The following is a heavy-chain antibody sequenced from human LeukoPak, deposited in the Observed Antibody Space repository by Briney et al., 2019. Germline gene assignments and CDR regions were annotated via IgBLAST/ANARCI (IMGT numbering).Heavy chain of an antibody. J-gene: IGHJ5*02. CDR1: GFTFNDYY. Sequence: GGSLRLSCAASGFTFNDYYMSWIRQAPGKGLEWLSYINIGGTNTHYADSVKGRFTISRDNAEKSLYLEMNNLRAEDTAVYYCATDGAGLDTWGQGVLVTVSS. CDR2: INIGGTNT. CDR3: ATDGAGLDT. V-gene: IGHV3-11*01.